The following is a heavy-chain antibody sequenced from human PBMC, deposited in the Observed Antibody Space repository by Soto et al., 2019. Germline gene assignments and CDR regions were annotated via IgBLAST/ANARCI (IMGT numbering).Heavy chain of an antibody. CDR3: ARGIATGQLDP. D-gene: IGHD2-15*01. CDR2: INPDNGNT. J-gene: IGHJ5*02. V-gene: IGHV1-3*01. Sequence: GAAVKVSCKASGCTFTRYTMNWVRQAPGQRLEWMGWINPDNGNTKSSQKFQDRVIITRDTSASTAYMDLSSLRSEDTAVYYCARGIATGQLDPWGQGTLVTVS. CDR1: GCTFTRYT.